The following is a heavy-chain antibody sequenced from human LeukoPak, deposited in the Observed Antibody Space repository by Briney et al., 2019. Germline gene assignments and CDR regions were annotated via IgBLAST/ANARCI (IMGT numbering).Heavy chain of an antibody. V-gene: IGHV3-48*03. Sequence: GGSLRLSCAASGFTFSRYEMNWVRQAPGKGLEWVSHIRSTGSIMYSADSVKGRFTISRDNAKNSLYLQMNSLRAEDTAVYYCARGEFGTSGSRYFYYMDVWGKGTTVTISS. D-gene: IGHD3-10*01. CDR1: GFTFSRYE. J-gene: IGHJ6*03. CDR2: IRSTGSIM. CDR3: ARGEFGTSGSRYFYYMDV.